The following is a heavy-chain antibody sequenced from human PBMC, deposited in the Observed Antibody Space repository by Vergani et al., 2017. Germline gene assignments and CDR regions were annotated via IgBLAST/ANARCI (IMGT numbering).Heavy chain of an antibody. CDR3: ARDRGRTHYFDY. D-gene: IGHD1-1*01. CDR2: NNPSGGST. V-gene: IGHV1-46*01. J-gene: IGHJ4*02. CDR1: GYTFTSYY. Sequence: QVQLVQSGAEVKKPGASVKVSCKASGYTFTSYYMHWVRQAPGQGLEWMGINNPSGGSTSYAQKFQGRVTMTRDTSTSTVYMELSSLRSEDTAVYYCARDRGRTHYFDYWGQGTLVTVSS.